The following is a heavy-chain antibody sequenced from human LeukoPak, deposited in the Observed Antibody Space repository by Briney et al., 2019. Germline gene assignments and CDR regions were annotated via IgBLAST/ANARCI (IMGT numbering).Heavy chain of an antibody. D-gene: IGHD4-17*01. CDR3: ARDPAVTTFPYFDY. Sequence: GGSLRLSCAASGFTFSSYAMHWVRQAPGKGLEWVAVISYDGSNKYYADSVKGRFTISRDNSKNTLYLQMNSLRAEDTAVYYCARDPAVTTFPYFDYWGQGTLVTVSS. CDR2: ISYDGSNK. V-gene: IGHV3-30-3*01. CDR1: GFTFSSYA. J-gene: IGHJ4*02.